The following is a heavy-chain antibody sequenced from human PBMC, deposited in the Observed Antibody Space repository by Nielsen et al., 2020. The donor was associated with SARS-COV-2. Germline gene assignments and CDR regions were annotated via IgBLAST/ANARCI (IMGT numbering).Heavy chain of an antibody. V-gene: IGHV3-30-3*01. Sequence: GGSLRLSCAASGFTFSSYAMHWVRQAPGKGLEWVAVISYDGSNKYYADSVKGRFTISRDNSKNTLYLQMNSLRAEDTAVYYCLGELVHYYGMDVWGQGTTVTVSS. CDR1: GFTFSSYA. J-gene: IGHJ6*02. CDR2: ISYDGSNK. CDR3: LGELVHYYGMDV. D-gene: IGHD6-6*01.